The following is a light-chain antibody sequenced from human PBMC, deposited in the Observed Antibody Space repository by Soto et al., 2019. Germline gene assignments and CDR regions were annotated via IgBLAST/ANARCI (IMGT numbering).Light chain of an antibody. CDR1: SSNIGAGHD. Sequence: QAVVTQPPSVSGAPGQRVTISCTGSSSNIGAGHDVHWYQQLPGTAPKLLIYGNSNRPSGVPDRFSGSKSGTSASLAITGLQAEDEADYYCQSYDSSLSGVFGGGTKLTVL. CDR2: GNS. J-gene: IGLJ3*02. CDR3: QSYDSSLSGV. V-gene: IGLV1-40*01.